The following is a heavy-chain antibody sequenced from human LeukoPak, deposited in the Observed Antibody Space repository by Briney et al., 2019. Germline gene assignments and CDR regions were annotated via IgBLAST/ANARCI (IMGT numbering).Heavy chain of an antibody. V-gene: IGHV3-23*01. Sequence: GGSLRLSCAASGFTFPTYAMKWVRQAPGKGLEWVSSIRVSDGAAFYADSVKGRFTISRDDSKNTLFLQMNGLRAEDTAVYYCAKEPRWELLHSFDIWGQGTMVTVSS. CDR2: IRVSDGAA. J-gene: IGHJ3*02. CDR3: AKEPRWELLHSFDI. CDR1: GFTFPTYA. D-gene: IGHD1-26*01.